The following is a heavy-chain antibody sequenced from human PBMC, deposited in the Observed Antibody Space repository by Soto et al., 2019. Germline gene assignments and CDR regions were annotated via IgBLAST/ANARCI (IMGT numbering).Heavy chain of an antibody. D-gene: IGHD3-16*02. J-gene: IGHJ3*02. CDR1: GGSFSGYY. V-gene: IGHV4-59*01. CDR2: IYYSGST. Sequence: PSETLSLTCAVYGGSFSGYYWSWIRQPPGQGLEWIGYIYYSGSTNYNPSLKSRVTISVDTSKNQFSLKLTSVTAADTAVYYCARPTSTATYDYIWGSYRPLGAFDIWGQGTMVTVSS. CDR3: ARPTSTATYDYIWGSYRPLGAFDI.